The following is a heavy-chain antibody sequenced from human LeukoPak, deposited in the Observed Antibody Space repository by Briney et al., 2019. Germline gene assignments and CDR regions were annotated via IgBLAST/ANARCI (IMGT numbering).Heavy chain of an antibody. V-gene: IGHV3-66*02. CDR2: IYSGGST. CDR1: GFTVSSNY. D-gene: IGHD4-17*01. Sequence: PGGSLRLSCAASGFTVSSNYMSWVRQAPGKGLEWVSVIYSGGSTYYADSVKGRFTISRDNSKNTLYLQMNSMRAEDTAVYYCARGVMRDDYGDYIWPRWYFDLWGRGTLVTVSS. J-gene: IGHJ2*01. CDR3: ARGVMRDDYGDYIWPRWYFDL.